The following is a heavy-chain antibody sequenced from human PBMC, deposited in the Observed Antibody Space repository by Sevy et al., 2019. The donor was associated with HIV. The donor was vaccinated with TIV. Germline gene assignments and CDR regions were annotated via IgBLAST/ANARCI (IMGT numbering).Heavy chain of an antibody. CDR2: IKQDGSEK. J-gene: IGHJ6*02. CDR1: GFTFSSYD. CDR3: ARDPRDDFWSGNYGMDV. D-gene: IGHD3-3*01. Sequence: GGSLRLSCAASGFTFSSYDMSWVRQAPGKGLEWVANIKQDGSEKYYVDSVKGRFTISRDNAKNSLYLQMNSLRAEDTAVYYCARDPRDDFWSGNYGMDVWGQGTTVTVSS. V-gene: IGHV3-7*01.